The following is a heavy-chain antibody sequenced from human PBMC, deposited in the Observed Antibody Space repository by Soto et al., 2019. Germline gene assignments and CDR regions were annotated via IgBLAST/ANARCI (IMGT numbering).Heavy chain of an antibody. J-gene: IGHJ4*02. CDR2: IIPLFGTA. CDR1: GGTFSRYG. D-gene: IGHD2-15*01. CDR3: ARDYGHDCSGGTCYFYF. Sequence: QVQLVQSGAEVKKPGSSVKVSCKASGGTFSRYGINWVRQAPGHGLEWMGGIIPLFGTANYAQKFQGRVTITADESTSTAHMELRSLRSEYTAVYYCARDYGHDCSGGTCYFYFWGQGTLVTVSS. V-gene: IGHV1-69*01.